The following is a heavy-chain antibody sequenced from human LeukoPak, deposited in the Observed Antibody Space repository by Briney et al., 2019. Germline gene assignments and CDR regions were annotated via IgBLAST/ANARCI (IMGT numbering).Heavy chain of an antibody. D-gene: IGHD3-16*01. J-gene: IGHJ4*02. V-gene: IGHV3-53*01. CDR3: ARHLGEARDY. Sequence: GGSLRLSCAASGFTVSSNYMSWVRQAPGKGLEWVSVIYSGGSTYYADSVKGRFTISRDNAKNSLYLQMNSLRAEDTAVYYCARHLGEARDYWGQGTLVTVSS. CDR2: IYSGGST. CDR1: GFTVSSNY.